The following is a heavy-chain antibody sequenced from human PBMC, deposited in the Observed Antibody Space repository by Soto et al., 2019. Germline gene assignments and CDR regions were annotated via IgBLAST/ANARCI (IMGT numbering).Heavy chain of an antibody. J-gene: IGHJ6*02. CDR3: TNTDV. V-gene: IGHV3-23*01. CDR2: ISVSGNST. Sequence: VGSLRLSCAASGFTFISYTMTWVRQAPGKGLEWVSGISVSGNSTFYADSVKGRFTISRDNSKNTLYLQMNSLRAEDTAVYYCTNTDVWGQGTTVTVSS. CDR1: GFTFISYT.